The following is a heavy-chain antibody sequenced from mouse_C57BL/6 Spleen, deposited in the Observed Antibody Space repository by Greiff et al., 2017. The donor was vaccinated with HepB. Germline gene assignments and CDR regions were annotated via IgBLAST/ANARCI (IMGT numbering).Heavy chain of an antibody. J-gene: IGHJ1*03. V-gene: IGHV1-54*01. D-gene: IGHD2-10*02. CDR2: IHPGSGGT. Sequence: VQLQESGAELVRPGTSVKVSCKASGYAFTNYLIEWVKQRPGQGLEWIGVIHPGSGGTKYNEKFKGKATLTADKSSSTAYMQLSSLTSEDSAVYFCARARMGYFDVWGTGTTVTVSS. CDR1: GYAFTNYL. CDR3: ARARMGYFDV.